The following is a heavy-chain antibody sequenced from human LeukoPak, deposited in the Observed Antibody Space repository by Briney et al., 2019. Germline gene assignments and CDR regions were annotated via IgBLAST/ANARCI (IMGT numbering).Heavy chain of an antibody. D-gene: IGHD6-13*01. CDR2: IYYSGST. CDR1: GGFISSYY. CDR3: ARGSAAAAPYYYYYYMDV. V-gene: IGHV4-59*12. J-gene: IGHJ6*03. Sequence: SETLSLTCTVSGGFISSYYWSWIRQPPGKGLEWIGCIYYSGSTNYNPSLKSRVTMSVDTSKNQFSLKLSSVTAADTAVYYCARGSAAAAPYYYYYYMDVWGKGTTVTVSS.